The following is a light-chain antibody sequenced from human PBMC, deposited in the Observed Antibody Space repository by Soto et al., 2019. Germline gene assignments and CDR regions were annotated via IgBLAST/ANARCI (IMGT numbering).Light chain of an antibody. CDR3: AAWDDSLNGPV. V-gene: IGLV1-44*01. CDR1: SSNIGSNT. CDR2: SND. Sequence: QSALTQPPSASGTPGQRVTISCSGSSSNIGSNTVNWYQQFPGTAPKLLIYSNDQRPSGVPDRFSGSKSGTSASLAISGLQSGDEADYYCAAWDDSLNGPVFGGGTKLTVL. J-gene: IGLJ3*02.